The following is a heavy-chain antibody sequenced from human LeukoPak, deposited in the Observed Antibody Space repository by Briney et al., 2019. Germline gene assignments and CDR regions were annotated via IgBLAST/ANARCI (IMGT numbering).Heavy chain of an antibody. D-gene: IGHD5-18*01. V-gene: IGHV4-34*01. Sequence: SETLSLTCAVYGGSFSGYNWSWIRQPPGKGLEWIGEINHSGSTNYNPSLKSRVTISVDTSKNQFSLKLSSVTAADTAVYYCARVFGGYSYGLYYFDYWGQGTLSPSPQ. CDR1: GGSFSGYN. CDR3: ARVFGGYSYGLYYFDY. CDR2: INHSGST. J-gene: IGHJ4*02.